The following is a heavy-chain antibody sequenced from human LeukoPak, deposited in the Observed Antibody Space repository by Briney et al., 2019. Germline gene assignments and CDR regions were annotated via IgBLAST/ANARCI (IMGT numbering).Heavy chain of an antibody. CDR1: GYTFTSYG. CDR3: ARDWEQWLVGYYYYGMDV. CDR2: ISAYNGNT. D-gene: IGHD6-19*01. V-gene: IGHV1-18*01. J-gene: IGHJ6*02. Sequence: EASVKVSCTASGYTFTSYGISWVRQAPGQGLEWMGWISAYNGNTNYAQKLQGRVTMTTDTSTSTAYMELRSLRSDDTAVYYCARDWEQWLVGYYYYGMDVWGQGTTVTVSS.